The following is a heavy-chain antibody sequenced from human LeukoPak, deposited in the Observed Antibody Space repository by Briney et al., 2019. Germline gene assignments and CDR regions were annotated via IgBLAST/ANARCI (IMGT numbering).Heavy chain of an antibody. CDR2: ISGSGGST. CDR3: AKLSANYYGSGSYYPDGMDV. D-gene: IGHD3-10*01. J-gene: IGHJ6*02. V-gene: IGHV3-23*01. CDR1: GFTFSSYA. Sequence: GGSLRLSCAASGFTFSSYAMSWVRQAPGKGLEWVSTISGSGGSTYYADSVKGRFTISRDDSKNTLYLQMNSLRAEDTAVYYCAKLSANYYGSGSYYPDGMDVWGQGTTVTVSS.